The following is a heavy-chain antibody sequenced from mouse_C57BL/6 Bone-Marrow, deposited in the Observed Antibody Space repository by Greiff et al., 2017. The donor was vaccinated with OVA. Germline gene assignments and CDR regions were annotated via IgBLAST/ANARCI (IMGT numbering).Heavy chain of an antibody. J-gene: IGHJ4*01. CDR3: ARSYYGSFYAMDY. V-gene: IGHV7-3*01. CDR1: GFTFTDYY. CDR2: IRNKANGYTT. D-gene: IGHD2-9*01. Sequence: DVKLVESGGGLVQPGGSLSLSCAASGFTFTDYYMSWVRQPPGKALEWLGFIRNKANGYTTEYSASVKGRFTISRDNSQSILYLQMNALRAEDSATYYCARSYYGSFYAMDYWGQGTSVTVSS.